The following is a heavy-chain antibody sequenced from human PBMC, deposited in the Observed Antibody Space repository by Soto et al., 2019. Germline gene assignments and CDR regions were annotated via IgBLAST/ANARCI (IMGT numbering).Heavy chain of an antibody. CDR1: GFSFSGSP. CDR2: IRSKTDTYAT. CDR3: ARLAELDYYYGRDV. J-gene: IGHJ6*02. V-gene: IGHV3-73*02. Sequence: EVQLVESGGGLVQPGGSLKLSCAASGFSFSGSPMHWVRQASGKGLEWVGRIRSKTDTYATAYAASVKGRFTISRDDSKSTAYLQMDSLKTEDTAVYYCARLAELDYYYGRDVWGQGTTVTVSS.